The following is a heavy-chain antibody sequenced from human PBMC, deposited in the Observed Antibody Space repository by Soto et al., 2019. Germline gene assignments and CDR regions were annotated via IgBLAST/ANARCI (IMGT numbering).Heavy chain of an antibody. CDR2: INPNSGGT. V-gene: IGHV1-2*04. Sequence: ASVKVSCKASGYTFTGYYMHWVRQAPGQGLEWMGWINPNSGGTNYAQKFQGWVTMTRDTSISTAYMELSRLRSDDTAVYYCAREKIAAADQYYYYYGMDVWGQGTTVTVSS. CDR1: GYTFTGYY. J-gene: IGHJ6*02. CDR3: AREKIAAADQYYYYYGMDV. D-gene: IGHD6-13*01.